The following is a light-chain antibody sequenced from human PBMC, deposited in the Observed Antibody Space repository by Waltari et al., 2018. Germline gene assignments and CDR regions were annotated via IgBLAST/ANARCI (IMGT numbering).Light chain of an antibody. V-gene: IGLV3-19*01. J-gene: IGLJ3*02. CDR2: GKN. CDR3: DSRDSSGNQWV. CDR1: SLRRYY. Sequence: SSELTQDPAVSVALGQTVRITCQGASLRRYYASWYQQKPGQAPVLVIYGKNNRPSGIPDRFSGSTSGNTASLTITGAQAEDEADYFCDSRDSSGNQWVFGGGTKLTVL.